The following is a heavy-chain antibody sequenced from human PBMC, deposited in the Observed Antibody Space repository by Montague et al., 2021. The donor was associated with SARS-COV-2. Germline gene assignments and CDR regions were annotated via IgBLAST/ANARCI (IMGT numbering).Heavy chain of an antibody. CDR2: TYYRSKWYN. Sequence: CAISGDSDSINSPARNWDRQTPASGLRWLGRTYYRSKWYNDYAVSVKSRITINPDTSKNQISLQLNSVTPEDTAVYYCARTSASSDYWGQGTLVTVSS. J-gene: IGHJ4*02. V-gene: IGHV6-1*01. CDR3: ARTSASSDY. CDR1: GDSDSINSPA. D-gene: IGHD1-26*01.